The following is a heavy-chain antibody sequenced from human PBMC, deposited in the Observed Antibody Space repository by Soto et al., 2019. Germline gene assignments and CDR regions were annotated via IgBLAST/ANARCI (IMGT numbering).Heavy chain of an antibody. CDR2: FDPEDGET. D-gene: IGHD4-17*01. Sequence: ASVKVSCKVSGYTLTELSMHWVRQAPGKGLEWMGGFDPEDGETIYAQKFQGRVTMTEDTSTDTAYMELSSLRSEDTAVYYCARDYGGNSGSAFDIWGQGTMVTVSS. CDR1: GYTLTELS. CDR3: ARDYGGNSGSAFDI. V-gene: IGHV1-24*01. J-gene: IGHJ3*02.